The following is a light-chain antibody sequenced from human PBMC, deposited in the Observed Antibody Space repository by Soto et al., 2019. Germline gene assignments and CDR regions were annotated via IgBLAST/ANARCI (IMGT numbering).Light chain of an antibody. CDR2: GAS. CDR3: HQYGSSAIT. J-gene: IGKJ5*01. CDR1: QSVSSSY. V-gene: IGKV3-20*01. Sequence: EIVLTQSPGTLSLSPGERATLSCRASQSVSSSYLAWYQQKPCQAPRLLIYGASSRATGIPDRFSGSGSGTDFTLTISRLEPEDFELYYCHQYGSSAITFGQGTRLEIK.